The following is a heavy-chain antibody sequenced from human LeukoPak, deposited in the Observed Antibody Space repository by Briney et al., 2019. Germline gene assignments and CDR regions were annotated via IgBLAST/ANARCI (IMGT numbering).Heavy chain of an antibody. Sequence: GGSLRLSCAASGFTFSSYSMNWVRQAPGEGLEWVSSISSSSSYIYYADSVKGRFTISRDNAKNSLYLQMNSLRAEDTAVYYCARGAGDSSWFDPWGQGTLVTVSS. CDR1: GFTFSSYS. CDR2: ISSSSSYI. V-gene: IGHV3-21*01. J-gene: IGHJ5*02. D-gene: IGHD3-22*01. CDR3: ARGAGDSSWFDP.